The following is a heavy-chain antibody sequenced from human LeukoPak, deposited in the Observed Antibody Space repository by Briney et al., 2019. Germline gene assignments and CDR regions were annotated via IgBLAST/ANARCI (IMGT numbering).Heavy chain of an antibody. CDR2: INPNSGGT. V-gene: IGHV1-2*02. Sequence: ASVKVSCKASGGTFSSYAISWVRQAPGQGLEWMGWINPNSGGTNYAQKFQGRVTMTRDTSISTAYMELSRLRSDDTAVYYCARIGYCSSTSCHFLDYWGQGTLVTVSS. CDR3: ARIGYCSSTSCHFLDY. D-gene: IGHD2-2*01. J-gene: IGHJ4*02. CDR1: GGTFSSYA.